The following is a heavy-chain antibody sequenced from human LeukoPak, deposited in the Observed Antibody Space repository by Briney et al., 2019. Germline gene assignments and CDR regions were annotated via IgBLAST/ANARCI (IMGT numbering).Heavy chain of an antibody. CDR2: VSGNGAKT. Sequence: GGSLRLSCVASGFTFDIYAMIWVRQAPGKGLEWVPGVSGNGAKTYNGDHAKGRFTISRDNSRNTLYLQMNSLRAEDTAIYYCAKDPLDYWGQGTLVTVSS. J-gene: IGHJ4*02. CDR3: AKDPLDY. V-gene: IGHV3-23*01. CDR1: GFTFDIYA.